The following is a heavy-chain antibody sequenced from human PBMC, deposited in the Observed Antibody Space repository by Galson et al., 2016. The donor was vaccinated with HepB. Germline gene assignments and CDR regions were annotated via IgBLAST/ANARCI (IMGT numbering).Heavy chain of an antibody. CDR3: TRSLTGSYDFWGAIYNYYAMDV. J-gene: IGHJ6*02. V-gene: IGHV5-51*01. Sequence: GAEVKKPGESLRISCKASGYSFMDYWIGWVRQMPGKGLEWMGIIYPGDSDTRYSPSFQGQVTISADESIRTAYLQWNSLKASDTAMYYCTRSLTGSYDFWGAIYNYYAMDVWGQGTTVTVSS. CDR1: GYSFMDYW. CDR2: IYPGDSDT. D-gene: IGHD3-3*01.